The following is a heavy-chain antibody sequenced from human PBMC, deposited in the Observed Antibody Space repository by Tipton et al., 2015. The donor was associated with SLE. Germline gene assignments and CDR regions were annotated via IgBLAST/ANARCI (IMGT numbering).Heavy chain of an antibody. J-gene: IGHJ4*02. CDR1: GFTFSSYA. D-gene: IGHD6-13*01. Sequence: GSLRLSCAASGFTFSSYAMSWVRQAPGKGLEWVSSITSSSNYIYYADSVKGRFTISRDNAKNSLYLQMNSLRAEDIAVYYCARFSSSSPHFDYWGQGTQVTVSS. CDR2: ITSSSNYI. V-gene: IGHV3-21*03. CDR3: ARFSSSSPHFDY.